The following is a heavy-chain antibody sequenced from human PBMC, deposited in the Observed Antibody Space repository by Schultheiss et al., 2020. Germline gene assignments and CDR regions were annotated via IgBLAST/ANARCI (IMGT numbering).Heavy chain of an antibody. CDR1: GYTFTSYG. Sequence: ASVKVSCKASGYTFTSYGISWVRQASGQGLEWMGWISAYNGNTNYAQKLQGRVTMTTDTSTSTAYMELRSLRSDDTAVYYCARDLKGGFYYYMDVWGRGTTVTGSS. CDR2: ISAYNGNT. CDR3: ARDLKGGFYYYMDV. V-gene: IGHV1-18*04. D-gene: IGHD1-26*01. J-gene: IGHJ6*03.